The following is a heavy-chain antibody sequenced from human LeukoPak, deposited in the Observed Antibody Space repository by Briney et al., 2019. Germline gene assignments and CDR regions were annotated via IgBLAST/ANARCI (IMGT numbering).Heavy chain of an antibody. CDR3: ARHGCNYGWDS. CDR2: INDDGSEK. D-gene: IGHD4-17*01. CDR1: GFPLSNHW. J-gene: IGHJ4*02. V-gene: IGHV3-7*01. Sequence: GGSLRLSCAASGFPLSNHWMTWVRQAPGKGLEWVANINDDGSEKYYAESVKGRFTISRDNAKNSLYLQMNSLRVEKTAEYYCARHGCNYGWDSWGQGTLVSVSS.